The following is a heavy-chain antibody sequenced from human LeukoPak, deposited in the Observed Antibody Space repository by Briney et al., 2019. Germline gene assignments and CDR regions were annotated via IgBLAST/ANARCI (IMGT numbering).Heavy chain of an antibody. Sequence: ASVKVSCKASGYTFTGYYMHWVRQAPGQELEWMGWINPNSGGTNYAQKFQGRVTMTRDTSISTAYMELSRLRSDDTAVYYCARSRDGYYEHFDYWGQGTLVTVSS. J-gene: IGHJ4*02. CDR3: ARSRDGYYEHFDY. D-gene: IGHD5-24*01. V-gene: IGHV1-2*02. CDR1: GYTFTGYY. CDR2: INPNSGGT.